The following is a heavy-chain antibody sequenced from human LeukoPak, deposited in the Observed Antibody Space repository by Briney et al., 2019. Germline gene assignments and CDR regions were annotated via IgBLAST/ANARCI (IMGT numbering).Heavy chain of an antibody. D-gene: IGHD4-11*01. CDR3: ARDDSPITTVTTFAY. CDR1: GGSIRGYY. Sequence: SETLSLTCTVSGGSIRGYYWSWIRQPAGKRLEWIGRYYASGSTNYNPSLKSRVTMSVDTSKSQFSLKLSSVTAADSAVYYCARDDSPITTVTTFAYWGQGILVTVSS. CDR2: YYASGST. V-gene: IGHV4-4*07. J-gene: IGHJ4*02.